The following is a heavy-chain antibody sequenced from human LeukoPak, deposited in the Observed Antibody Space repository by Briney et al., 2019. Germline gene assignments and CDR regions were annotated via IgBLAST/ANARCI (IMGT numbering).Heavy chain of an antibody. CDR2: IYYSGST. V-gene: IGHV4-59*01. Sequence: SETLSLTCTVSGGSISSYYWSWIRQPPGKGLEWIGYIYYSGSTNYNPSLKSRVTISVDTSKNQFSLKLSSVTAADTAVYYCARAYCSSTSCQEENYYYYYGMDVWGQGTTVTVSS. D-gene: IGHD2-2*01. J-gene: IGHJ6*02. CDR1: GGSISSYY. CDR3: ARAYCSSTSCQEENYYYYYGMDV.